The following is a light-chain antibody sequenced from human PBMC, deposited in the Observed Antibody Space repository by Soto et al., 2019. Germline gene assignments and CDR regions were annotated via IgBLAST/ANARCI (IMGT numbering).Light chain of an antibody. CDR1: SSDVGGYNY. J-gene: IGLJ1*01. CDR3: SSYTSSGTYV. Sequence: QSPLAQPASLSGSPGQSITISCTGTSSDVGGYNYVSWYQQHPGKAPKVMIYDASNRPSGVSNRFSGSKSGNTASLTISGLQAEDGADYFCSSYTSSGTYVFGTGTRSPS. V-gene: IGLV2-14*01. CDR2: DAS.